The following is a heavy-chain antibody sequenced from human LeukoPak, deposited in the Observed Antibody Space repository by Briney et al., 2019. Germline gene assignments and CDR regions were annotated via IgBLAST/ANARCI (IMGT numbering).Heavy chain of an antibody. J-gene: IGHJ6*02. CDR2: FSASGSP. Sequence: SETLPLTCSVSGGSVSSHSWSWIRQPAGKGLEWIGRFSASGSPNYNPSLKSRVTMSEDTSKNQLSLILTSVTAADTAVYYCTRDRDGDYGMDVWGQGTTVTVSS. V-gene: IGHV4-4*07. D-gene: IGHD4-17*01. CDR1: GGSVSSHS. CDR3: TRDRDGDYGMDV.